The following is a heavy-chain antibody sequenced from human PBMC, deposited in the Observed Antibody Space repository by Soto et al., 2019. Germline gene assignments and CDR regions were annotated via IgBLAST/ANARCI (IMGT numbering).Heavy chain of an antibody. CDR2: MYYSGST. CDR3: ARGYRQSGYSSSWVFDY. Sequence: QVQLRESCPGLVKPSQTLSLTFTVSGGSINSGGYNWNWISQHPGKGLEWIGYMYYSGSTYYNPFLRRRVIISADTSENHFSLKLSSVTAADTAVYFCARGYRQSGYSSSWVFDYWGQGTLVNVSS. CDR1: GGSINSGGYN. V-gene: IGHV4-31*03. D-gene: IGHD6-13*01. J-gene: IGHJ4*02.